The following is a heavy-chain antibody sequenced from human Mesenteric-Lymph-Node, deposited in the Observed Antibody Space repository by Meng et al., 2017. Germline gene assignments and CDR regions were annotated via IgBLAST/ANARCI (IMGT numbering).Heavy chain of an antibody. CDR3: AKGLITLRRGVEGEVEYFQH. CDR2: VSGSGPST. D-gene: IGHD3-10*01. J-gene: IGHJ1*01. CDR1: GFTFSRYA. Sequence: GESLKISCAASGFTFSRYAMSWVRQAPGKGLEWVSTVSGSGPSTYYADSVKGRFTVSRDSSKNTLYLQMNSLRAEDTAIYHCAKGLITLRRGVEGEVEYFQHWGQGTLVTVSS. V-gene: IGHV3-23*01.